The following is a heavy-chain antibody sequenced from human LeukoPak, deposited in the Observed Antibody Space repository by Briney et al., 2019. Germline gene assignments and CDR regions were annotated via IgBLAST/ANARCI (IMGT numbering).Heavy chain of an antibody. CDR3: ARDPGPDYFDY. CDR1: GFTFSSYE. V-gene: IGHV3-48*03. Sequence: GGSLRLSCAASGFTFSSYEMNWVRQAPGGGREWVSYISSGGSTIFYGDSVKGRFTISRDNSENTLYLQMNNLEDEDTAMYYCARDPGPDYFDYWGQGTLASVSS. J-gene: IGHJ4*02. CDR2: ISSGGSTI.